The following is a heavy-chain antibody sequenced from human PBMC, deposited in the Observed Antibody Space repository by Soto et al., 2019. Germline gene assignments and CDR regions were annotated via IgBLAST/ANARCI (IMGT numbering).Heavy chain of an antibody. CDR1: GFTFSSYA. J-gene: IGHJ3*02. CDR3: ASSSNRAFDI. Sequence: GGSLRLSCAASGFTFSSYAMTWVRQAPGKGLEWVSNINEDESDKNYVDSVKGRFTISRDNAKNSLYLQMNSLRAEDTAVYYCASSSNRAFDIWGRGTMVTVSS. D-gene: IGHD6-6*01. V-gene: IGHV3-7*01. CDR2: INEDESDK.